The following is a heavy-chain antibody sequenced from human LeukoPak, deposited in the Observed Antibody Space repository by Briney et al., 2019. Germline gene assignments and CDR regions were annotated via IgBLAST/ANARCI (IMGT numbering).Heavy chain of an antibody. J-gene: IGHJ6*02. V-gene: IGHV3-30-3*01. D-gene: IGHD1-26*01. CDR3: ARDEVWSVVGYYYYYYGMDV. Sequence: PGGSLRLSCAASGFTFSSYAMLWVRQAPGKGLEWVAVISYDGSNKYYADSVKGRFTISRDNSKNTLYLQMNSLRAEDTAVYYCARDEVWSVVGYYYYYYGMDVWGQGTTVTVSS. CDR2: ISYDGSNK. CDR1: GFTFSSYA.